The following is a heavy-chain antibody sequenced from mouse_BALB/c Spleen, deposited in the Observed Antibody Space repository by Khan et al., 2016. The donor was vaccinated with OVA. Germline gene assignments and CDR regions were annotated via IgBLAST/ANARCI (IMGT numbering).Heavy chain of an antibody. CDR3: AGPLTGSFAY. Sequence: EVELVESGGDLVKPGGSLKLSCAASGFTFSSYSMSWVRQTPDKRLEWVATISSGGDYTYYPDNVKGRFPISRDNAKNTLYLQMSSLKSKDTAMYYCAGPLTGSFAYWCQGTLVTVSA. J-gene: IGHJ3*01. D-gene: IGHD4-1*01. CDR2: ISSGGDYT. V-gene: IGHV5-6*01. CDR1: GFTFSSYS.